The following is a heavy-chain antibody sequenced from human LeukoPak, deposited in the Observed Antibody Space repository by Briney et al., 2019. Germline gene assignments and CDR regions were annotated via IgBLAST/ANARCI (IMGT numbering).Heavy chain of an antibody. D-gene: IGHD5-24*01. CDR3: AKGAGVTITLGYFYY. CDR1: GFTFSSYG. V-gene: IGHV3-33*06. CDR2: NGSNK. Sequence: VGSLRPSCAASGFTFSSYGMHWVRQAPGKGLEWVAVNGSNKYYADSVKGRFTISRDNSKNTLYLQMNSLRAEDTAVYYCAKGAGVTITLGYFYYWGQGTLVTVSS. J-gene: IGHJ4*02.